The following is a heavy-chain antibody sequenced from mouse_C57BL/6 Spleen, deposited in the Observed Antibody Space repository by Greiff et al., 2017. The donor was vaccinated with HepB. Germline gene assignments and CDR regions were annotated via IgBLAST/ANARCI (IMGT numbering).Heavy chain of an antibody. CDR1: GYTFTSYG. J-gene: IGHJ4*01. D-gene: IGHD1-1*01. CDR3: AGGYGTAMDY. V-gene: IGHV1-81*01. Sequence: QVQLKESGAELARPGASVKLSCKASGYTFTSYGISWVKQSTGQGLEWIGEIYPRSGNTYYNEKFKGKATLTADKSSSTAYMELRSLTSEDSAVYFCAGGYGTAMDYWGQGTSVTVSS. CDR2: IYPRSGNT.